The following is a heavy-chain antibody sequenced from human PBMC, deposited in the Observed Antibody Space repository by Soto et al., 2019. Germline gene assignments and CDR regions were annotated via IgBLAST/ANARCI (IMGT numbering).Heavy chain of an antibody. V-gene: IGHV4-31*03. CDR2: IYYSGST. CDR3: ARSVFP. CDR1: GGSVISGGYY. Sequence: QVQLQASGPGLVKPSQTMSLTCTVSGGSVISGGYYWSWIRQPPGYGLERIGYIYYSGSTYYNPSLNSRVTISVETSKNQFSLKLTSVTAADTAVYYCARSVFPWGQGTLVTVSS. J-gene: IGHJ5*02.